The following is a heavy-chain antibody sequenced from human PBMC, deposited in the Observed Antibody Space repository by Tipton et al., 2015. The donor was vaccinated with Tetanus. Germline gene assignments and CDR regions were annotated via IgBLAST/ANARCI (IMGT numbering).Heavy chain of an antibody. Sequence: TLSLTCSVSGDSGSRHYWSWIRQPPGKALEWIGDIFYSGNSISNPSFRIRVTMSVDTSRNQFSLKLTSVTAADTAVYFCARANYDFPKKGPFDFWGPGALVIVSS. D-gene: IGHD3-3*01. J-gene: IGHJ4*02. V-gene: IGHV4-59*02. CDR1: GDSGSRHY. CDR3: ARANYDFPKKGPFDF. CDR2: IFYSGNS.